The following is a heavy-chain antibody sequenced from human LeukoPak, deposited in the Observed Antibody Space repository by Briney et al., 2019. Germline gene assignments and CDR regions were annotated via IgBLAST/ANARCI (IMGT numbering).Heavy chain of an antibody. CDR1: GYTFTSYY. CDR2: INPSGGST. Sequence: ASVKVSCKASGYTFTSYYMHWVRQAPGQGLEWMGIINPSGGSTSYAQKFQGRVTMTRDMSTSTVYMELSRLTSDDTAVYYCARDVDSSGYISYWGQGTLVTVSS. V-gene: IGHV1-46*01. D-gene: IGHD3-22*01. J-gene: IGHJ4*02. CDR3: ARDVDSSGYISY.